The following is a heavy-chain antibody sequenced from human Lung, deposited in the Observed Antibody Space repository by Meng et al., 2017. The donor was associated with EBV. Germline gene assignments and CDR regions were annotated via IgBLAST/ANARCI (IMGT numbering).Heavy chain of an antibody. V-gene: IGHV4-4*02. D-gene: IGHD2-21*01. CDR2: IHHSGRT. CDR1: GGAIIIGNW. Sequence: VALSASGPGLVTPSGTRAPPWPVPGGAIIIGNWWGWVRQSPGKGLEWIGEIHHSGRTNYNPSLKSRITMSLDKPKNQFSLKLSSVTAADTAVYYCARDSDSAYSLGYWGQGTLVTVSS. J-gene: IGHJ4*02. CDR3: ARDSDSAYSLGY.